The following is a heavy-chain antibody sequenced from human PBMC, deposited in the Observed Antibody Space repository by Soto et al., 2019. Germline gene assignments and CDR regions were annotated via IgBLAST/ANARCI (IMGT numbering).Heavy chain of an antibody. D-gene: IGHD1-26*01. CDR1: GGSTSSSDW. CDR2: IHRDGVT. V-gene: IGHV4-4*02. Sequence: QVHLQESGPGLVKPSETLSLTCAISGGSTSSSDWWTWVRQPPGEGLEWIGEIHRDGVTNYNSSLKSRLTISRDHSRNQFSLSLTSVPAADAAVYFCAGRPEIHPRWGQGILVPVSS. CDR3: AGRPEIHPR. J-gene: IGHJ4*02.